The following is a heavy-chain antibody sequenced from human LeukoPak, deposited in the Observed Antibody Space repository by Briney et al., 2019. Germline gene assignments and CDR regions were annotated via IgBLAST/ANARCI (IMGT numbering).Heavy chain of an antibody. J-gene: IGHJ4*02. V-gene: IGHV1-8*03. Sequence: GASVKVSCKASGYTFTSYDINWVRQATGQGLEWMGWMNPNSGNTGYAQKFQGRVTITRNTSISTAYMELSSLRSEDTAVYYCARGGYDSSGYPLDYWGQGTLVTVSS. CDR1: GYTFTSYD. D-gene: IGHD3-22*01. CDR3: ARGGYDSSGYPLDY. CDR2: MNPNSGNT.